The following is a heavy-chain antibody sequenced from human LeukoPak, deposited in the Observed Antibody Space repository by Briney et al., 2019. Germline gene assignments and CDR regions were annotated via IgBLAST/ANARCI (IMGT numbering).Heavy chain of an antibody. CDR1: GFTFSSYA. Sequence: PGGSLRLSCAASGFTFSSYAMSWVRQAPGKGLEWVSAISGSGGSTYYADSVKGRFTISRDNSKNTLYLQMNSLRAEDTAVYYCAKDGAYCGGDCYSEYFDYWGQGTLVIVSS. CDR3: AKDGAYCGGDCYSEYFDY. D-gene: IGHD2-21*02. CDR2: ISGSGGST. V-gene: IGHV3-23*01. J-gene: IGHJ4*02.